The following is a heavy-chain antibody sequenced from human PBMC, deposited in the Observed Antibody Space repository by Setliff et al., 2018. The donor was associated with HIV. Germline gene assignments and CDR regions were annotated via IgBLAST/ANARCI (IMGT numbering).Heavy chain of an antibody. J-gene: IGHJ3*01. D-gene: IGHD3-9*01. CDR2: MKYDGTEI. CDR3: VREGEYFDTIGHYLVRRFFDL. V-gene: IGHV3-7*01. Sequence: GGSLRLSCAASGFSFRTYWMSWVRQAPGKGLEWVANMKYDGTEIYYVDAVKGSFTISRDNAKKSVFLHMNSLRGEDTAVYYCVREGEYFDTIGHYLVRRFFDLWGQGTMVTVSS. CDR1: GFSFRTYW.